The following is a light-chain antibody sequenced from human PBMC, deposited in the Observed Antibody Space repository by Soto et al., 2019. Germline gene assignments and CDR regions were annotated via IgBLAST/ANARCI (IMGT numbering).Light chain of an antibody. CDR2: DVS. CDR3: QEYNSLAN. V-gene: IGKV1-5*01. Sequence: DIQMTQSPSTLSASVGDRVSITCRASQSIGGYLAWYHQKPGKAPRVLMYDVSTLESGVPSRFSGSGSGTELTLNLSSLQPDYFRNYYCQEYNSLANFGQGTQRESK. CDR1: QSIGGY. J-gene: IGKJ2*01.